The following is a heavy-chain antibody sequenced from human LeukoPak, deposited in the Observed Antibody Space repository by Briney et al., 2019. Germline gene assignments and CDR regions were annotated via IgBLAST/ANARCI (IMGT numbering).Heavy chain of an antibody. D-gene: IGHD3-10*01. V-gene: IGHV3-15*01. J-gene: IGHJ4*02. CDR3: TTLGQSTGY. Sequence: GGSLRLSCAASGFTFTNAWMSWVRQAPGKGLEWVGRIKSKTDGGTMDYAASVRGRFSISRDDSKNTLYLQMNSLKTEDTAVYYCTTLGQSTGYWGQGTLVTVSS. CDR1: GFTFTNAW. CDR2: IKSKTDGGTM.